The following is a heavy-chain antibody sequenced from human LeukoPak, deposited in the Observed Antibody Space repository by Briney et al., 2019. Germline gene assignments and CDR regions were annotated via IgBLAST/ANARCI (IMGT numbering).Heavy chain of an antibody. Sequence: GGSLRLSCSAPGFTFSTYAMHWVRQAPGKGLEYVSAISSNGGSTYYADSVKGRFTISRDNSKNTLYLQMSSLRGEDTAVYYCVKEVAGPFDYWGQGTLVTVSS. CDR1: GFTFSTYA. D-gene: IGHD6-19*01. CDR3: VKEVAGPFDY. CDR2: ISSNGGST. J-gene: IGHJ4*02. V-gene: IGHV3-64D*09.